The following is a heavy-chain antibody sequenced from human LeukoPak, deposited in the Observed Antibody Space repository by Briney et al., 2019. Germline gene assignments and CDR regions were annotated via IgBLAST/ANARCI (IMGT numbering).Heavy chain of an antibody. CDR3: AKDRTRVGALPDY. CDR1: GITLSNYA. CDR2: ISGSGGST. Sequence: GGSLRLSCAVSGITLSNYAMSWVRQAPGKGLEWVSAISGSGGSTYYADSVKGRFTISRDNSKNTLYLQMNSLRAEDTAVYYCAKDRTRVGALPDYWGQGTLVTVSS. J-gene: IGHJ4*02. D-gene: IGHD1-26*01. V-gene: IGHV3-23*01.